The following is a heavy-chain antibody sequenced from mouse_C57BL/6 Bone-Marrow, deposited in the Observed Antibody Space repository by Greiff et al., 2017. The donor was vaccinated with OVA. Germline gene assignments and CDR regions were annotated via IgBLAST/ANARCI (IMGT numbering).Heavy chain of an antibody. Sequence: VKLQESGAELARPGASVKLSCKASGYTFTSYGISWVKQRTGQGLEWIGEIYPRSGNTYYNEKFKGKATLTADKSSSTAYMELRSLTSEDSAVYFCARPLYGNYVDYWGQGTTLTVSS. CDR3: ARPLYGNYVDY. D-gene: IGHD2-1*01. J-gene: IGHJ2*01. CDR1: GYTFTSYG. V-gene: IGHV1-81*01. CDR2: IYPRSGNT.